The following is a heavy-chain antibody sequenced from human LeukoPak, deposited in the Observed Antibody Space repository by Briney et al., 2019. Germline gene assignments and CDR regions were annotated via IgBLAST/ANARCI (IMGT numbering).Heavy chain of an antibody. J-gene: IGHJ4*02. Sequence: PGGSLRLSCAASGFTFRNYWMGWVRQAPGKGLEWVANIRQDGSEKNYVDSVKGRFTISRDDAKTSLYLQMNSLRAEDTALYYCARLSTVDFWSPFDYWGQGTLVTVSS. CDR2: IRQDGSEK. CDR3: ARLSTVDFWSPFDY. V-gene: IGHV3-7*05. D-gene: IGHD3-3*01. CDR1: GFTFRNYW.